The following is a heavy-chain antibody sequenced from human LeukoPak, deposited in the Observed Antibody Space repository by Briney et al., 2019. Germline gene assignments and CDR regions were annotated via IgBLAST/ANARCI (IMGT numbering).Heavy chain of an antibody. CDR2: IKQDGSEK. J-gene: IGHJ4*02. CDR1: GFTFSSYW. D-gene: IGHD2-2*01. Sequence: GSLRLSCAASGFTFSSYWMSWVRQAPGKGLEWVANIKQDGSEKYYVDSVKGRLTISRDNDKTSLYLQMNRLRAEDTAVYYCARLGGRVPAFLDYWGQGTLVTVSS. V-gene: IGHV3-7*01. CDR3: ARLGGRVPAFLDY.